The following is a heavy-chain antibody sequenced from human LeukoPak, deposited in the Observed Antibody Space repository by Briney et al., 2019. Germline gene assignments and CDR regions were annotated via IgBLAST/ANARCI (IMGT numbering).Heavy chain of an antibody. CDR2: IRYDGSNK. CDR1: GFTFSSYG. CDR3: AKERVDIVVVPAANGDY. D-gene: IGHD2-2*01. J-gene: IGHJ4*02. V-gene: IGHV3-30*02. Sequence: GGSLRLSCAASGFTFSSYGMHWVRQAPGKGLEWVAFIRYDGSNKYYADSVKGRFTISRDNSKNTLYLQMNSLRAEDTAVYYCAKERVDIVVVPAANGDYWGQGTLVTVSS.